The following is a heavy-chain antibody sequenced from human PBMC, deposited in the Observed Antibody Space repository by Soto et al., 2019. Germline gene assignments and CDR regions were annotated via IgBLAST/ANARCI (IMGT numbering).Heavy chain of an antibody. D-gene: IGHD1-26*01. CDR2: INPIFGTA. CDR1: GGTFSKYA. CDR3: ERGWETVGTTTAFAY. J-gene: IGHJ4*02. V-gene: IGHV1-69*06. Sequence: QVQLVQSGAEVKKPGSSVKVSCKASGGTFSKYAINWVRQAPGRGLEWMGGINPIFGTATYAQNFQGSVTLTADKSTTTAYMELSGLRSDDTAVYYGERGWETVGTTTAFAYWGQGTLVTVSS.